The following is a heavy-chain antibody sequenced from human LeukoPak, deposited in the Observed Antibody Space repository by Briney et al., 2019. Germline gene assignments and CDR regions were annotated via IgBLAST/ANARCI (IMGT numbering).Heavy chain of an antibody. CDR1: GYSFTSYW. J-gene: IGHJ5*02. V-gene: IGHV5-51*01. D-gene: IGHD6-13*01. CDR2: IYPGDSDT. Sequence: GESLEISCKGSGYSFTSYWIGWVRQMPGKGLEWMGIIYPGDSDTRYSPSFQGQVTISADKSISTAYLQWSSLKASDTAMYYCARLVEGIAAAGTRGGWFDPRGQGTLVTVSS. CDR3: ARLVEGIAAAGTRGGWFDP.